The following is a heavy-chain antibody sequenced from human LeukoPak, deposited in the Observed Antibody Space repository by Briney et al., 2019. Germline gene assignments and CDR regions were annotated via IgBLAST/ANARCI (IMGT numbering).Heavy chain of an antibody. D-gene: IGHD4-17*01. J-gene: IGHJ3*02. CDR3: ARAKTTVTTFDAFDI. Sequence: GGSLRLSCAASGFTFRSYAMSWVRQAPGKGLEWVSSVSGSAASTYYADSVKGRFTISRDNSRNTLYLQMNSLRTEDTAVYYCARAKTTVTTFDAFDIWGQGTMVTVSS. V-gene: IGHV3-23*01. CDR2: VSGSAAST. CDR1: GFTFRSYA.